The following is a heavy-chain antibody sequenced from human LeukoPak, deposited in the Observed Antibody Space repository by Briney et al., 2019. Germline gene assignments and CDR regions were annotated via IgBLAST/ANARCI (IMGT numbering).Heavy chain of an antibody. CDR2: INPSGGST. J-gene: IGHJ1*01. V-gene: IGHV1-46*01. CDR1: GYTFTSYY. CDR3: ARVVHNYYDSSGYYTPGSGEYFQH. Sequence: GASVKVSCKASGYTFTSYYMHWVRQAPGQGLEWMGIINPSGGSTSYAQKFQGRVTMTRDTSISTAYMELSRLRSDDTAVYYCARVVHNYYDSSGYYTPGSGEYFQHWGQGTLVTVSS. D-gene: IGHD3-22*01.